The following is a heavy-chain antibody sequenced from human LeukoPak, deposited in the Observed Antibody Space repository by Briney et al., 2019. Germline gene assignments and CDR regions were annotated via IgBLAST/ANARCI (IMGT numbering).Heavy chain of an antibody. J-gene: IGHJ4*02. D-gene: IGHD3-3*01. CDR2: IYYSGST. CDR3: ARSDFSIAGNYFDY. Sequence: SETLSLACTVSGGSISSGGYYWSWVRQHPGKGLEWIVYIYYSGSTYYNPSLKSRVTISVDTSKNQFSLKLSSVTAADTAVYYCARSDFSIAGNYFDYWGQGTLVTVSS. V-gene: IGHV4-31*03. CDR1: GGSISSGGYY.